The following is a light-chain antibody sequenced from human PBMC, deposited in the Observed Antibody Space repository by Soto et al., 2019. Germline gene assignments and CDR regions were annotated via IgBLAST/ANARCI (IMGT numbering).Light chain of an antibody. V-gene: IGLV2-14*01. CDR1: SSDVGGYNY. Sequence: QSALTQPASVSGSPGQSITISCTGTSSDVGGYNYVSWYQQHPGKAPKLMIYEVSNRPSGVSNRFSGSKSGNTASLTISGLQAEDEAAYFCSSYGSTSTRYVFGTGTKLTVL. CDR3: SSYGSTSTRYV. CDR2: EVS. J-gene: IGLJ1*01.